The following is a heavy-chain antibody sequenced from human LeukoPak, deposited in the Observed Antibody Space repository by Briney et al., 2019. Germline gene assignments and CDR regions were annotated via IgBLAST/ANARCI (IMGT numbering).Heavy chain of an antibody. CDR3: ARDQQWLIDY. V-gene: IGHV4-4*07. D-gene: IGHD6-19*01. CDR1: GDSLSSYY. Sequence: SETLSLTCTVSGDSLSSYYWSWIRQPAGKGLEWIGRIYTSGSTNYNPSLKSRVTMSVDTSKNQVSLKLSSVTAADTAVYYCARDQQWLIDYWGQGTLVIVSS. CDR2: IYTSGST. J-gene: IGHJ4*02.